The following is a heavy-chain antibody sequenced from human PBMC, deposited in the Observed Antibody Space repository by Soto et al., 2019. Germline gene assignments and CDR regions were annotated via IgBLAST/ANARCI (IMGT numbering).Heavy chain of an antibody. Sequence: GGSLRLSCAASGFTFSSYSMNWVRQAPGKGLEWVSSISSSSSYIYYADSVKGRFTISRDNAKNSLYLQMNSVRAEDTAVYYCARFSYGSGSGAFDIWGQGTMVTVSS. CDR3: ARFSYGSGSGAFDI. J-gene: IGHJ3*02. V-gene: IGHV3-21*01. D-gene: IGHD3-10*01. CDR1: GFTFSSYS. CDR2: ISSSSSYI.